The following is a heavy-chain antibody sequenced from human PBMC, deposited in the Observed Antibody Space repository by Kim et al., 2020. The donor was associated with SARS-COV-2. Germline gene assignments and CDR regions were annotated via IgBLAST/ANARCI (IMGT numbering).Heavy chain of an antibody. Sequence: SETLSLTCTVSGGSISGSTYYWGWIRQPPGKGLEWIGYIYYSRGTYHNPSLKSRVTISVDTSKNQISLKLTSVTAADTALYYCARGSSAGASTYFDYWGQGILVTVSS. V-gene: IGHV4-39*01. D-gene: IGHD1-26*01. CDR3: ARGSSAGASTYFDY. J-gene: IGHJ4*02. CDR2: IYYSRGT. CDR1: GGSISGSTYY.